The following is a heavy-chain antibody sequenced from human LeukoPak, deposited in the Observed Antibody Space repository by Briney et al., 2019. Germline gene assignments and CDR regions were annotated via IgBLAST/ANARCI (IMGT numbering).Heavy chain of an antibody. J-gene: IGHJ3*02. V-gene: IGHV3-23*01. CDR1: GYTFSSYD. D-gene: IGHD3-10*01. Sequence: GGSLTLSCAPPGYTFSSYDMSWVRQAPGKGLQWVSSISGSGGNTYYVESVKGRFTISRDNSKNTLYLQMNSIRAEETAVYYCAKVRSGSYYGNVFYIWGQGTMVTVSS. CDR3: AKVRSGSYYGNVFYI. CDR2: ISGSGGNT.